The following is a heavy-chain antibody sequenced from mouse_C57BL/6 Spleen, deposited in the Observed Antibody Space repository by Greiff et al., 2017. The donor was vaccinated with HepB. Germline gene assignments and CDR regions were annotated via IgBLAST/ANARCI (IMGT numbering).Heavy chain of an antibody. Sequence: QVQLQQPGAELVRPGTSVKLSRKASGYTFTSYWMHWVKQRPGQGLEWIGVIDPSDSYTNYNQKFKGKATLTVDTSSSTAYMQLSSLTSEDSAVYYCARGGWDLYYAMDYWGQGTSVTVSS. D-gene: IGHD4-1*01. CDR1: GYTFTSYW. CDR3: ARGGWDLYYAMDY. V-gene: IGHV1-59*01. J-gene: IGHJ4*01. CDR2: IDPSDSYT.